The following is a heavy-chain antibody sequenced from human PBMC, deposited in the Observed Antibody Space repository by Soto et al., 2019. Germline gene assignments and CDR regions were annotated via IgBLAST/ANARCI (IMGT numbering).Heavy chain of an antibody. Sequence: PSETLSLTCTFSGGSISSYYWSLIRQPPGKGLEWIGYIYYSGSTNYNPSLKSRVTISVDTSKNQFSLKLSSVTAADTAVYYCARIRTVAGFHYYFDYWGQGTLVTVSS. D-gene: IGHD6-19*01. CDR3: ARIRTVAGFHYYFDY. CDR1: GGSISSYY. CDR2: IYYSGST. V-gene: IGHV4-59*01. J-gene: IGHJ4*02.